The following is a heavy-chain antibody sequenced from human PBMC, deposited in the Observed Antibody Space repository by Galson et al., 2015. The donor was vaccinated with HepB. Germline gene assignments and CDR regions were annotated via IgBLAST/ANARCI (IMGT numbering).Heavy chain of an antibody. D-gene: IGHD3-10*01. CDR3: TRATVRGVIITNYYMDV. Sequence: SLRLSCAASGFTFSDYYMSWIRQAPGKGLEWVSYISSSSSYTSYADSVKGRFTISRDNAKNSLYLQMNSLKTEDTAVYYCTRATVRGVIITNYYMDVWGKGTTVTVSS. V-gene: IGHV3-11*05. CDR1: GFTFSDYY. J-gene: IGHJ6*03. CDR2: ISSSSSYT.